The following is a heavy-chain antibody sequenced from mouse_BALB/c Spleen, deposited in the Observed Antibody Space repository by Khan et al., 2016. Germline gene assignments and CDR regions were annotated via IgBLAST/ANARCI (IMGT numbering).Heavy chain of an antibody. CDR1: GFDFSRYW. V-gene: IGHV4-1*02. D-gene: IGHD2-3*01. CDR2: INPDSSTI. Sequence: EVKLLESGGGLVQPGGSLKLSCAASGFDFSRYWMSWVRQAPGKGLEWIGEINPDSSTINYTPSLKDKFIISRDNAKNTLYLQMSKVRSEDTALYDCAREGDGYYWYFDVWGAGTTVTVAS. CDR3: AREGDGYYWYFDV. J-gene: IGHJ1*01.